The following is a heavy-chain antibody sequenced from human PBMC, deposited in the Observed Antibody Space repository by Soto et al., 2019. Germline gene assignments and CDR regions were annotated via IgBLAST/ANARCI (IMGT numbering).Heavy chain of an antibody. V-gene: IGHV1-2*02. D-gene: IGHD2-15*01. J-gene: IGHJ3*01. CDR2: ISPNNGAT. CDR3: ARGGEFCSTGSCNSSLGDAFDV. Sequence: QVQLVQSGAEVKKPGASMKVSCKASGYTFSDYYMHWVRQAPGQGLECMGWISPNNGATNYAKKFQERVTMTREASITTAYMELSRLRSDDTAVYYCARGGEFCSTGSCNSSLGDAFDVWGQGTTVTVSS. CDR1: GYTFSDYY.